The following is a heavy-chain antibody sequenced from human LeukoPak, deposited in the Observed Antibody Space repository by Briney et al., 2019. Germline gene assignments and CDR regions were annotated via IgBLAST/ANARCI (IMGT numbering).Heavy chain of an antibody. D-gene: IGHD6-19*01. CDR2: INHSGST. V-gene: IGHV4-34*01. CDR1: DGSFSGYY. J-gene: IGHJ6*03. Sequence: SETLSLTCAVYDGSFSGYYWSWIRQPPGKGLEWIGEINHSGSTNYNPSLKSRVTISLDTSKSQFSLKVRYVTAADTAVYYCARHRRDAVAGTPYYYYYYMDVWGKGTTVTISS. CDR3: ARHRRDAVAGTPYYYYYYMDV.